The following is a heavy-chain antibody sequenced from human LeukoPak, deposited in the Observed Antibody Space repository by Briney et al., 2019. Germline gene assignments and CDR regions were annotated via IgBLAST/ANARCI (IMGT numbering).Heavy chain of an antibody. CDR2: IYYSGST. V-gene: IGHV4-30-4*08. D-gene: IGHD5-12*01. CDR1: GGSISSGDYY. Sequence: SETLSLTCTVSGGSISSGDYYWSWIRQPPGTGLEWIGYIYYSGSTYYNPSLKSRVTISVDTSKNQFSLKLSSVTAADTAVYYCARDVDPANNWIDPWGQGTLATVSS. J-gene: IGHJ5*02. CDR3: ARDVDPANNWIDP.